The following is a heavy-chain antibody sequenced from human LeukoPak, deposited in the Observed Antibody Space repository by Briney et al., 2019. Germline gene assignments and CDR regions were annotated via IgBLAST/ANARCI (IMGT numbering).Heavy chain of an antibody. V-gene: IGHV4-59*01. CDR3: ARDGYGSGSYYNGYYSYYMDV. CDR2: VYYSGST. Sequence: KPSETLSLTCTVSGGSISSYYWSWIRQPPGKGLEWIGYVYYSGSTSYNPSLKSRVTISVDTSKNQFSLKLRSVTAADTAVYYCARDGYGSGSYYNGYYSYYMDVWGKGTTVTVSS. D-gene: IGHD3-10*01. CDR1: GGSISSYY. J-gene: IGHJ6*03.